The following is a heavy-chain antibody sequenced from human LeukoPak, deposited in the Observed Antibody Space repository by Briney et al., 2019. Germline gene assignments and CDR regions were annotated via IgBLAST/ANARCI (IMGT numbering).Heavy chain of an antibody. CDR3: AKDKYDILTGYYNTGMDV. CDR1: GFTFSTYW. J-gene: IGHJ6*02. D-gene: IGHD3-9*01. Sequence: GGSLRLSCVVSGFTFSTYWIHWVRQGPGKGLVWVSRIDSGGSNTLYADSVKGRFTISRDNSKNTLYLQMNSLRAEDTAVYYCAKDKYDILTGYYNTGMDVWGQGTTVTVSS. V-gene: IGHV3-74*01. CDR2: IDSGGSNT.